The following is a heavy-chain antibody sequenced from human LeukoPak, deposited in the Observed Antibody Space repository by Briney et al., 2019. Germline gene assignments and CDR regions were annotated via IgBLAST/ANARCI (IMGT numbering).Heavy chain of an antibody. D-gene: IGHD3-22*01. CDR3: ASTSANTYYYDSSGYYYNY. Sequence: GGSLRLSCAASGFTFSSYAMHWVRQAPGKGPEYVSAISSNGGSTYYANSVKGRFTISRDNSKNTLYLQMGSLRAEDMAVYYCASTSANTYYYDSSGYYYNYWGQGTLVTVSS. J-gene: IGHJ4*02. CDR1: GFTFSSYA. CDR2: ISSNGGST. V-gene: IGHV3-64*01.